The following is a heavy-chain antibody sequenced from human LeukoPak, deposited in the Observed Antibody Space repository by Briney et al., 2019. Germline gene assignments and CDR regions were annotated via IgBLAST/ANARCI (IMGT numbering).Heavy chain of an antibody. J-gene: IGHJ4*02. V-gene: IGHV3-23*01. CDR1: GFTFSSYE. D-gene: IGHD4-23*01. CDR2: FSASDGSR. Sequence: GGSLRLSCAASGFTFSSYEMNWVRQAPGEGLEWVSGFSASDGSRYYADSVKGRFTISRDNSKNTLYLQMNSLRAEDTAVYYCAKNIGGFDYWGQGTLVTVSS. CDR3: AKNIGGFDY.